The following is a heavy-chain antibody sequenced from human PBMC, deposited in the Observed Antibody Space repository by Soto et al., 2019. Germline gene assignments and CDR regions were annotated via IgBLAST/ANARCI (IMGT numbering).Heavy chain of an antibody. D-gene: IGHD2-21*02. CDR2: ISNDGIST. J-gene: IGHJ2*01. Sequence: EVQVEESGGGLVQPGGSLRISCAASGFTVSDYAMHWVRQAPGKGLEYVSSISNDGISTYYADSVKGRFTISRDNSKNTLYLHMSSLRVEDMAVYYCASVSSGGDCCSYWYFDLWDRGTLVTVSS. CDR3: ASVSSGGDCCSYWYFDL. CDR1: GFTVSDYA. V-gene: IGHV3-64*07.